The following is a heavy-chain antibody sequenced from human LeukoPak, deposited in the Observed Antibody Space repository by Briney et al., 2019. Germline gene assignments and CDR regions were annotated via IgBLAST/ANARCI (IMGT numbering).Heavy chain of an antibody. Sequence: GSLRLSCTASGFTFSSYWMNWVRQAPGKGLVWVSRLNSDGSTTSYADSVKGRFTISRDNAKNTLYLQMNSLTVEDTAVYYCARAGSSGGWLTYCGGDCYSFDYWGQGAVVAVSS. D-gene: IGHD2-21*02. J-gene: IGHJ4*02. CDR1: GFTFSSYW. V-gene: IGHV3-74*01. CDR3: ARAGSSGGWLTYCGGDCYSFDY. CDR2: LNSDGSTT.